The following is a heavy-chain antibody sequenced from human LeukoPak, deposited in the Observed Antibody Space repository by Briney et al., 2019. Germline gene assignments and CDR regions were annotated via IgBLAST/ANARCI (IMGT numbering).Heavy chain of an antibody. CDR2: IRYDGSDK. D-gene: IGHD1-26*01. CDR1: GFTFSSYE. CDR3: AKDRVGATTYPGLFSYFDY. Sequence: GGSLRLPCAASGFTFSSYEMNWVRQAPGKGLEWVSFIRYDGSDKYYADSVKGRFTISRDNSKNTVYLQMNSLRAEDTAVYYCAKDRVGATTYPGLFSYFDYWGQGTLVTVSS. J-gene: IGHJ4*02. V-gene: IGHV3-30*02.